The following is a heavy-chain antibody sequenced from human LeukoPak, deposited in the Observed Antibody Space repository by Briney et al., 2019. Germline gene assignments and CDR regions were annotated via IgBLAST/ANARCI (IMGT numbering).Heavy chain of an antibody. V-gene: IGHV1-24*01. CDR2: FDPEDGET. CDR1: GYTLTELS. D-gene: IGHD1-26*01. CDR3: ATEDTSGSYPDDAFDI. Sequence: ASVKVSCKVSGYTLTELSMHWVRQAPGKGLEWMGGFDPEDGETIYAQKFQGRVTMTEDTSTDTAYMELNSLRAEDTAVYYCATEDTSGSYPDDAFDIWGQGTMVTVSS. J-gene: IGHJ3*02.